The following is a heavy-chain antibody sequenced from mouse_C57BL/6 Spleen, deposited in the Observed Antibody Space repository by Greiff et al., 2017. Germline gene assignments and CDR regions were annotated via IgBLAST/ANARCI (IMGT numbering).Heavy chain of an antibody. CDR3: SRSENCYFEV. J-gene: IGHJ1*03. V-gene: IGHV1-63*01. CDR2: IYPGGGYT. CDR1: GYTFTNYW. Sequence: QVQLQQPGAELVRPGTSVKMSCKASGYTFTNYWIGWAKQRPGQGLEWIGDIYPGGGYTNYNEKFKGKDTLTADKSSSTAYMQISSLTSEDSAIYYCSRSENCYFEVWGTGTTLTVST.